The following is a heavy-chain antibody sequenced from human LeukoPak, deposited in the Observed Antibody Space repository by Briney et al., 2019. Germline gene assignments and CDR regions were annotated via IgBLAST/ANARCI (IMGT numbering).Heavy chain of an antibody. V-gene: IGHV1-18*04. CDR1: GYTFTDYY. D-gene: IGHD2-8*01. CDR2: ISAYNGNT. CDR3: ARDPDPDIVPYGMDV. Sequence: GASVKVSCKASGYTFTDYYLHWVRQAPGQGLEWMGWISAYNGNTNYAQKLQGRVTMTTDTSTSTAYMELRSLRSDDTAVYYCARDPDPDIVPYGMDVWGQGTTVTVSS. J-gene: IGHJ6*02.